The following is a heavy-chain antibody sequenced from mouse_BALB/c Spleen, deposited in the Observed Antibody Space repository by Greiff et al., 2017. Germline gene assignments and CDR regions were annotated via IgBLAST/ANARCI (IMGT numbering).Heavy chain of an antibody. J-gene: IGHJ4*01. V-gene: IGHV5-9-3*01. CDR3: ARQGYGNYVYAMDY. D-gene: IGHD2-10*02. Sequence: DVKLVESGGGLVKPGGSLKLSCAASGFTFSSYAMSWVRQTPEKRLEWVATISSGGSYTYYPDSVKGRFTISRDNAKNTLYLQMSSLRSEDTALYYCARQGYGNYVYAMDYWGQGTSVTVSS. CDR2: ISSGGSYT. CDR1: GFTFSSYA.